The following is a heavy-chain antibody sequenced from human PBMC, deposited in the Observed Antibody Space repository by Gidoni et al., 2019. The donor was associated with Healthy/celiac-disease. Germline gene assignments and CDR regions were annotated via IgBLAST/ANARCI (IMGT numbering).Heavy chain of an antibody. J-gene: IGHJ4*02. CDR1: GFTFSSYA. CDR3: AKGGPDYDFWSGYFVFDY. CDR2: IRGSGGST. V-gene: IGHV3-23*01. D-gene: IGHD3-3*01. Sequence: EVQLLESGGGLVQPGGSLRLSCAASGFTFSSYAMSWVRQAPGKGLEWVSAIRGSGGSTYYADSGKGRFTISRDNSKNTLYLQMNSLRAEDTAVYYCAKGGPDYDFWSGYFVFDYWGQGTLVTVSS.